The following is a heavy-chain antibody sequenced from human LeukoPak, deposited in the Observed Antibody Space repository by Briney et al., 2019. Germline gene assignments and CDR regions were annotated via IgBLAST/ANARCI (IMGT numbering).Heavy chain of an antibody. J-gene: IGHJ4*02. D-gene: IGHD6-13*01. Sequence: SETLSLTCIVSGGSISSSSYYWGWIRQPPGSGLEWIGSIYYRGSTNYNPSLKSRVTISVDTSKNQFSLKLSSVIAADTAVYYCAREVAAAAPFGYWGQGTLVTVSS. CDR2: IYYRGST. CDR3: AREVAAAAPFGY. V-gene: IGHV4-39*07. CDR1: GGSISSSSYY.